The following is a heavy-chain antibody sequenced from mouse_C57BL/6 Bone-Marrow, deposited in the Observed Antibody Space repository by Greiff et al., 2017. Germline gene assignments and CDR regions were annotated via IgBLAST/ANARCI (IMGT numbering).Heavy chain of an antibody. CDR2: IYPRGGNT. V-gene: IGHV1-81*01. CDR1: GYTFTSYG. D-gene: IGHD1-1*01. Sequence: QVQLQQSGAELARPGASVKLSCKASGYTFTSYGISWVKQRTGQGLEWIGEIYPRGGNTYYNEKFKGKATLTADKSSSTAYMELRSLTSEDSAVYFCARNREGYITTVVADYWGQGTTLTVSS. J-gene: IGHJ2*01. CDR3: ARNREGYITTVVADY.